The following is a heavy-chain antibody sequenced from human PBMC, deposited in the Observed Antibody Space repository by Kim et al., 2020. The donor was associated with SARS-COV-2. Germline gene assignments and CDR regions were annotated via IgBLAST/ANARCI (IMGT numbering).Heavy chain of an antibody. CDR3: AREIVVPAAILPYYYYYMDV. V-gene: IGHV3-11*06. J-gene: IGHJ6*03. Sequence: RFTISRDNAKNSLYLQMNSLRAEDTAVYYCAREIVVPAAILPYYYYYMDVWGKGTTVTVSS. D-gene: IGHD2-2*01.